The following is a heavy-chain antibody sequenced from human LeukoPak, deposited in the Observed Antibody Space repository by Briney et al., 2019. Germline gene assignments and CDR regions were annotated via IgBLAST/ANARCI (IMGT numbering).Heavy chain of an antibody. Sequence: GGSLRLSCAASGFTFNTQDMRWVRQAPGKGLERVPSITIAGGTFYADSVRGRFTISRDNSKNTLDLQMNSLRVEDTAVYYCGKGRVSDWGQGTLVTVSS. CDR1: GFTFNTQD. J-gene: IGHJ4*02. CDR3: GKGRVSD. CDR2: ITIAGGT. V-gene: IGHV3-23*01. D-gene: IGHD6-19*01.